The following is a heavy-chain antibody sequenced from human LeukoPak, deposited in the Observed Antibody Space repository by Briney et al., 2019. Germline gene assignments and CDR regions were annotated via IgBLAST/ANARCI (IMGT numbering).Heavy chain of an antibody. V-gene: IGHV3-30*03. Sequence: GGSLRLSCAASGFTFSSYGMHWVRQAPGKGLEWVAVISYDGSNKYYADSVKGRFTISRDNSRNTLYLQMNSLRAEDTAVYYCARNGIAVAGLNPWYFDYWGQGTLVTVSS. D-gene: IGHD6-19*01. J-gene: IGHJ4*02. CDR2: ISYDGSNK. CDR3: ARNGIAVAGLNPWYFDY. CDR1: GFTFSSYG.